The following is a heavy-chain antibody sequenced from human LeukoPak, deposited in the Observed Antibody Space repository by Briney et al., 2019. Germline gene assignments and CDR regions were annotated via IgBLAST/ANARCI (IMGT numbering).Heavy chain of an antibody. D-gene: IGHD4-17*01. CDR1: GFTFSTYV. V-gene: IGHV3-23*01. Sequence: PRGSLRLSCAASGFTFSTYVMSWVRQAPGKGLEWVSGISGSGTSTYYAHSVKGRFTISRDNSKNTLYLQMNSLRAEDTAIYFCAKARGDDYGDYEWFFDYWGRGALVTVSS. J-gene: IGHJ4*02. CDR3: AKARGDDYGDYEWFFDY. CDR2: ISGSGTST.